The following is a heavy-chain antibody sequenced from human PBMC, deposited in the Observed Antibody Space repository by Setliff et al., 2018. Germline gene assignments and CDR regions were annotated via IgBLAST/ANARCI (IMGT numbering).Heavy chain of an antibody. CDR3: ARVADGSGSFYLGFDY. CDR1: GGSISRSSYY. CDR2: IYHSGST. J-gene: IGHJ4*02. V-gene: IGHV4-39*07. D-gene: IGHD3-10*01. Sequence: SETLSLTCTVSGGSISRSSYYWGWIRQPPGKGLEWIGSIYHSGSTHCNSSLKSRITISIDTSKNHFSLELNSVTAADSAVYYCARVADGSGSFYLGFDYWGQGSLVTVSS.